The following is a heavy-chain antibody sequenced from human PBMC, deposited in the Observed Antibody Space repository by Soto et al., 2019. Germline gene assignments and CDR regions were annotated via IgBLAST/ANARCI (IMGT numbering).Heavy chain of an antibody. D-gene: IGHD6-19*01. Sequence: SETLSLTCAVSGGSISSSNWWSWVRQPPGKGLEWIGEIYHSGGTNYNPSLKSRVTISVDKSKNQFSLKLSSVTAADTAVYYCARARALYSSGWSDDYYYYYGMDVWGQGTTVTVSS. V-gene: IGHV4-4*02. CDR3: ARARALYSSGWSDDYYYYYGMDV. CDR2: IYHSGGT. J-gene: IGHJ6*02. CDR1: GGSISSSNW.